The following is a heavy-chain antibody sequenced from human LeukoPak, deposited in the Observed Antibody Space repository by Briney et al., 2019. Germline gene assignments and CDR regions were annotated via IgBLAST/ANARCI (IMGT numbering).Heavy chain of an antibody. Sequence: GGSLRLSCAASGFTFDDYGMSWVRQAPGKGLEWVSGINWNGGSTGYADSVKGRFTISRDNAKNSLYLQMDSLRAEDTALYYCARRYYYDSSGYSNYFDYWGQGTLVTVSS. CDR1: GFTFDDYG. V-gene: IGHV3-20*04. J-gene: IGHJ4*02. CDR3: ARRYYYDSSGYSNYFDY. D-gene: IGHD3-22*01. CDR2: INWNGGST.